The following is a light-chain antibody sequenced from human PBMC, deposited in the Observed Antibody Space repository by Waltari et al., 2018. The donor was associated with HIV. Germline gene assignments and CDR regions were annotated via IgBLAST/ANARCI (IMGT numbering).Light chain of an antibody. CDR3: QSADSSGTYAV. CDR1: ALPKKY. Sequence: SYELTQPPSVSVSPGQTARITCPGDALPKKYAYWYQQKPGQAPVLVIYKDSERPSGIPERFSGSSSGTTVTLTISGVQAEDEADYYCQSADSSGTYAVFGGGTQLTVL. V-gene: IGLV3-25*03. CDR2: KDS. J-gene: IGLJ7*01.